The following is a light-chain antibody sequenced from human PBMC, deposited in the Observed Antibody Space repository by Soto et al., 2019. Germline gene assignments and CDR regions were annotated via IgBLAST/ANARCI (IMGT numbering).Light chain of an antibody. J-gene: IGLJ3*02. CDR1: SSDVGGYNY. V-gene: IGLV2-8*01. Sequence: QSALTQPPSASGSLGQSVAISCTGTSSDVGGYNYVSWYQHHPGKAPKLMIYEVSRRPSGVSDRFSGSKSGNTASLTVSGLQAEDEADYYCSSYSGSSNWVFGGGTKLTVL. CDR3: SSYSGSSNWV. CDR2: EVS.